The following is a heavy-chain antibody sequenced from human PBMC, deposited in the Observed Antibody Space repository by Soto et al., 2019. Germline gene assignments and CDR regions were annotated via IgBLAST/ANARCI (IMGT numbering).Heavy chain of an antibody. CDR3: ARGYHSGWHFGH. J-gene: IGHJ4*02. V-gene: IGHV3-48*03. CDR2: IQNSGSPI. CDR1: GLTFSSEE. Sequence: GGSLRLSCEVSGLTFSSEEMNWVRQAPGKGLEWVAYIQNSGSPIYYADSLKGRFTISRDNAKNSLYLQMSGLTAEDTAVYYCARGYHSGWHFGHWGQGALVTVSS. D-gene: IGHD6-19*01.